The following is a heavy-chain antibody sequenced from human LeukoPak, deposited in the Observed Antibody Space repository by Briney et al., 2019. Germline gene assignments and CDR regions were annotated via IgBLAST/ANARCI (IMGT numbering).Heavy chain of an antibody. CDR2: RNGGST. J-gene: IGHJ4*02. CDR1: GFTFDDYS. CDR3: AKEGSTTYSPIY. Sequence: GGSLRLSCAASGFTFDDYSMTWVRQAPGKGLEWVSGRNGGSTGYADSVKGRFTISRDNAKNSLYLQMNSLRAEDTAVYYCAKEGSTTYSPIYWGQGTLVTVSS. D-gene: IGHD2/OR15-2a*01. V-gene: IGHV3-20*04.